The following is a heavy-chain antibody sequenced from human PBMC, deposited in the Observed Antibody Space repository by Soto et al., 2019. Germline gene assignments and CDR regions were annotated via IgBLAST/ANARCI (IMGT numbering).Heavy chain of an antibody. Sequence: GASVKVSCKASGYTFTGYYMHWVRQAPGQGLEWMGWINPNSGGTNYAQKFQGRVTITADESTSTAYMELSSLRSEDTAVYYCATQMNEYSSSSTVPGYYYYYYGMDVWGQGTTVTVSS. CDR3: ATQMNEYSSSSTVPGYYYYYYGMDV. CDR2: INPNSGGT. J-gene: IGHJ6*02. CDR1: GYTFTGYY. D-gene: IGHD6-6*01. V-gene: IGHV1-2*02.